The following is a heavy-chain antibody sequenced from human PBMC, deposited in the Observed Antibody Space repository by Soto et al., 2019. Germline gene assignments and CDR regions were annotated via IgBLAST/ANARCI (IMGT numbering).Heavy chain of an antibody. CDR1: GYTFTSYA. D-gene: IGHD3-22*01. CDR2: INAGNGNT. J-gene: IGHJ3*02. V-gene: IGHV1-3*01. CDR3: ARDLYYDSSGPTSAFDI. Sequence: ASVKVSCEACGYTFTSYAMHWVRQAPGQRLEWMGWINAGNGNTKYSQKFQGRVTITRDTSASTAYMELSSLRSEDTAVYYCARDLYYDSSGPTSAFDIWGQGTMVTVSS.